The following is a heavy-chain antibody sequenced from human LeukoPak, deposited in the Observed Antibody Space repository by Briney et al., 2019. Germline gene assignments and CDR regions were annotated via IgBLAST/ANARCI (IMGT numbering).Heavy chain of an antibody. CDR2: ISGSGDNT. CDR1: GFTFSSYA. J-gene: IGHJ4*02. D-gene: IGHD3-22*01. V-gene: IGHV3-23*01. Sequence: PGGSLRLSCAASGFTFSSYAMSWVRQAPGKGLEWVSFISGSGDNTYYADSVKGRFTISRDNSKNTLYVQVNSLGTEDTAAYYCAKGSYYDSSGSFYFDYWGQGTLVTVSS. CDR3: AKGSYYDSSGSFYFDY.